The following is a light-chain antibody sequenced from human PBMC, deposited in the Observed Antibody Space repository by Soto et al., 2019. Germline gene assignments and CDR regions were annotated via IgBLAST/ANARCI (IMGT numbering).Light chain of an antibody. CDR1: QSVSSTY. CDR3: QQYVSTYT. V-gene: IGKV3-20*01. J-gene: IGKJ2*01. CDR2: GAS. Sequence: EIVLTQSPGTLSLSPGERATLSCRASQSVSSTYLAWYQQKPGQAPRLLIYGASRRATDIPDRFSGSGSGTDFTLTISRLEPEDFAVYYCQQYVSTYTFGQGTKLEIK.